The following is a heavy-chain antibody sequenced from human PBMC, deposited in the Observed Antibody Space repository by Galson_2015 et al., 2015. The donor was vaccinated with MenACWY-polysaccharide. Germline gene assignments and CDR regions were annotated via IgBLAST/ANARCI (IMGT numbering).Heavy chain of an antibody. J-gene: IGHJ4*02. V-gene: IGHV3-30-3*01. Sequence: SLRLSCAASGFTFSSYAMHWVRQAPGKGLEWVAVISYDGSNKYYADSVKGRFTISRDNSKNTLYLQMNSLRAEDTAVYYCARGQRWLQVHFDYWGQGTLVTVS. D-gene: IGHD5-24*01. CDR1: GFTFSSYA. CDR3: ARGQRWLQVHFDY. CDR2: ISYDGSNK.